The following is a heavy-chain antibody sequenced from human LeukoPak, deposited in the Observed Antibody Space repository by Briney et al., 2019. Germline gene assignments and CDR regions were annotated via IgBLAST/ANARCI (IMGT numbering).Heavy chain of an antibody. CDR1: GFTFSSYA. CDR2: ISGSGGST. D-gene: IGHD5-18*01. V-gene: IGHV3-23*01. J-gene: IGHJ4*02. CDR3: AKEGKGQLWSKALFGY. Sequence: GGSLRLSCAASGFTFSSYAMSWVRQAPGKGLEWVSAISGSGGSTYYADSVKGRFTISRDNSKNTLYLQMNSLRAEDTAVYYCAKEGKGQLWSKALFGYWGQGTLVTVSS.